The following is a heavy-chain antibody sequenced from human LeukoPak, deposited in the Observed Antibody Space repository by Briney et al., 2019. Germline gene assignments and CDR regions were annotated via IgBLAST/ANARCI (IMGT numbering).Heavy chain of an antibody. Sequence: GGSLRLSCAASGFTFSSYWMHWVRQAPGKGLVWVSRINSDGSSTSYADSVKGRFTISRDNAKNTLYLQMNSLRAEDTAVYYCARVDRGGYDSIAYYYYGMDVWGKGTTVTVSS. CDR1: GFTFSSYW. CDR3: ARVDRGGYDSIAYYYYGMDV. D-gene: IGHD5-12*01. J-gene: IGHJ6*04. V-gene: IGHV3-74*01. CDR2: INSDGSST.